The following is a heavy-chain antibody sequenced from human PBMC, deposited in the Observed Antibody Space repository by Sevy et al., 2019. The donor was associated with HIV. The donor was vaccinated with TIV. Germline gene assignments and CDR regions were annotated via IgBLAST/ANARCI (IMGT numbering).Heavy chain of an antibody. Sequence: GGSLRLSCAASGFTFSSFGMHWVRQAPGKGLEWVSYITSRSSNIHYPDSVKGRFTISRDNAKNSLYLQMSSLRDEDTAVYYCAREMVGTTTFDNWGQGTLVTVSS. CDR2: ITSRSSNI. CDR1: GFTFSSFG. D-gene: IGHD2-21*02. J-gene: IGHJ4*02. CDR3: AREMVGTTTFDN. V-gene: IGHV3-48*02.